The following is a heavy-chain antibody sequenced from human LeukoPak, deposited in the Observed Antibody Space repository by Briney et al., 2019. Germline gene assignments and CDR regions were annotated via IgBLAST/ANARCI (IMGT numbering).Heavy chain of an antibody. V-gene: IGHV4-59*01. CDR3: ARGALRSLDY. D-gene: IGHD5-12*01. Sequence: KPSETLSLTCTVSGGSISSYYWSWIRQPPGKGLEWIGYIYYSGSTNYNPSLKSRVTISVDTSKNQISLKLSSVTAADTAVYYCARGALRSLDYWGQGTLVTVST. CDR2: IYYSGST. CDR1: GGSISSYY. J-gene: IGHJ4*02.